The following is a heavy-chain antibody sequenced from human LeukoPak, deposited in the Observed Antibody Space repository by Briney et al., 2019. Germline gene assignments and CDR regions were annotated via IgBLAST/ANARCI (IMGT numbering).Heavy chain of an antibody. CDR2: IYYSGST. V-gene: IGHV4-59*08. Sequence: SETLSLTCTVSGGFISSYYWSWIRQPPGKGLEWIGYIYYSGSTNYNPSLKSRVTISVDTSKNQFSLKLSSVTAADTAVYYCARTYYYGSGSYYHDYWGQGTLVTVSS. J-gene: IGHJ4*02. CDR3: ARTYYYGSGSYYHDY. D-gene: IGHD3-10*01. CDR1: GGFISSYY.